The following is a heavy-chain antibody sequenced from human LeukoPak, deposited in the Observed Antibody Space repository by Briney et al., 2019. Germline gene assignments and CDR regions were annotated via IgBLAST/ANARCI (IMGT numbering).Heavy chain of an antibody. D-gene: IGHD2-15*01. CDR2: IKQDGSEK. J-gene: IGHJ3*02. Sequence: GGSLRLSCAASGFTFSSYWMSWVRQAPGKGLEWVANIKQDGSEKYYVDSVKGRFTISRDNAENSLYLQMNSLRAEDTAVYYCARDPKLVVAATEDAFDIWGQGTMVTVSS. CDR3: ARDPKLVVAATEDAFDI. CDR1: GFTFSSYW. V-gene: IGHV3-7*01.